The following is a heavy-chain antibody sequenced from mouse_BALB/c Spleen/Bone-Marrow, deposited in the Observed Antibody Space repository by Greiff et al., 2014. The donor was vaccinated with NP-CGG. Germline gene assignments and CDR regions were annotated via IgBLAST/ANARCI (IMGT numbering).Heavy chain of an antibody. CDR2: IDPYDSEA. V-gene: IGHV1-74*01. D-gene: IGHD2-5*01. J-gene: IGHJ1*01. CDR1: GYTFTSYW. Sequence: QVQLQQPGAELVRPGASVNLSCKASGYTFTSYWMNWVMQRPEQGLEWIGRIDPYDSEAHYNQKFKDKAILTVDKSSSTAYMQLISLTSEDSAVYYCARLGSNFGRFFDVWGAGTTVTGSS. CDR3: ARLGSNFGRFFDV.